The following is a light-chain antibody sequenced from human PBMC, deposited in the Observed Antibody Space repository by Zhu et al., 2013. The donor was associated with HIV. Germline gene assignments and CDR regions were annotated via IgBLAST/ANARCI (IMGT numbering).Light chain of an antibody. V-gene: IGKV4-1*01. J-gene: IGKJ1*01. CDR3: QQYYTTPQT. Sequence: DIVMTQSPDSLVVSLGERATINCKSSQSVLYSSNNKNYLAWYHQKPGQPPKLLIYWASTRDSGVPDRFSGSGSGTDFTLTISSLQAEDVAVYYCQQYYTTPQTFGQGTKVEIK. CDR2: WAS. CDR1: QSVLYSSNNKNY.